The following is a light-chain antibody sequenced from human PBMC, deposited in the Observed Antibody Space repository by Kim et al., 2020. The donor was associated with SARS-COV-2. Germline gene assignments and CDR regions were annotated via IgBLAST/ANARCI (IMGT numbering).Light chain of an antibody. CDR1: QSISTF. Sequence: SPGERATLSGRASQSISTFFAWYQRIPAQAPRLLIYDASNRATGIPARFSGSVSGTDFTLTISSLEPDDFAVYFCQRRSNWPRLTFGGGTKVEIK. CDR3: QRRSNWPRLT. J-gene: IGKJ4*01. CDR2: DAS. V-gene: IGKV3-11*01.